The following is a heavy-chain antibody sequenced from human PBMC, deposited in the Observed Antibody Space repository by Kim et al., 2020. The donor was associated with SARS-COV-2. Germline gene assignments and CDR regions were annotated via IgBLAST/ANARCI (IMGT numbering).Heavy chain of an antibody. J-gene: IGHJ6*02. CDR1: GGSISSYY. CDR2: IYYSGST. D-gene: IGHD6-19*01. CDR3: ARGPGIAVAEFRKRYYYGMDV. V-gene: IGHV4-59*13. Sequence: SETLSLTCTVSGGSISSYYWSWIRQPPGKGLEWIGYIYYSGSTNYNPSLKSRVTISVDTSKNQFSLKLSSVTAADTAVYYCARGPGIAVAEFRKRYYYGMDVWGQGTTVTVSS.